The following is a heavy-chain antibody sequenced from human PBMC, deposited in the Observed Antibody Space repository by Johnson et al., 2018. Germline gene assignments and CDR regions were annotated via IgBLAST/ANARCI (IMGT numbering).Heavy chain of an antibody. D-gene: IGHD3-16*01. Sequence: QVQLVESGGGVVQXGRSLRLSCAASKFTFSRHGMHWVRQAPGKGLEWVSFISYDGSNKHFVGSVKGRFTISRDNSKNTLYLQMNSLRAEDTAVYYCAKERPDMIGAFDIWGQGTMVTVSS. V-gene: IGHV3-30*18. J-gene: IGHJ3*02. CDR3: AKERPDMIGAFDI. CDR1: KFTFSRHG. CDR2: ISYDGSNK.